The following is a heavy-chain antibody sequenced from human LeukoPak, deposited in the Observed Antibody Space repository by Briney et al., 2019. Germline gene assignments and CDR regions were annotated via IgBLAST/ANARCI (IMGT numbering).Heavy chain of an antibody. CDR2: LSGSGGST. V-gene: IGHV3-23*01. CDR1: GFTFSSYA. Sequence: GGSLRLSCAASGFTFSSYAVSWVRQAPGKGLEWVSSLSGSGGSTYSADSVKGRFTISRDNSKNTLYLQMNSLRAEDTALYYCAKDRSCTNDICHGDFDYWGQGTLVTVSS. CDR3: AKDRSCTNDICHGDFDY. J-gene: IGHJ4*02. D-gene: IGHD2-8*01.